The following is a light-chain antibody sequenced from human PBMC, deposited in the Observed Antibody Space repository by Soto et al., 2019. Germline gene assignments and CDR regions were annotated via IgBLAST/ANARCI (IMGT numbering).Light chain of an antibody. CDR2: GAS. V-gene: IGKV1-9*01. CDR1: QGITSY. Sequence: IQLTQSPSSLSASVGDSFTITCGASQGITSYLAWYQQTPGKAHHLLISGASSLQSGVSSRISGTGSGTDSPPTINRLQDEDFTTYYCQPTRSYPSTFGGGTKVDIK. J-gene: IGKJ4*01. CDR3: QPTRSYPST.